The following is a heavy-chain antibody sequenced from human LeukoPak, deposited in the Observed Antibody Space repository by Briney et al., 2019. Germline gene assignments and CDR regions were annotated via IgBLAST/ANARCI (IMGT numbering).Heavy chain of an antibody. Sequence: SETLSLTCTVSGGSINNYYWGWIRQPPGKGLEWIGSIYYSGSTYYNPSLKSRVTISVDTSKNQFSLKLSSVTAADTAVYYCARIPLAVAGTFDYWGQGTLLTVSS. D-gene: IGHD6-19*01. CDR1: GGSINNYY. V-gene: IGHV4-39*01. CDR3: ARIPLAVAGTFDY. CDR2: IYYSGST. J-gene: IGHJ4*02.